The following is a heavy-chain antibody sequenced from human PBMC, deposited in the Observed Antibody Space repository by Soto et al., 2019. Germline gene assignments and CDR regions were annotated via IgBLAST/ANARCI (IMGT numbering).Heavy chain of an antibody. CDR2: ISSSSSYT. D-gene: IGHD6-19*01. CDR3: ARDRSSGWYANSFYFDY. V-gene: IGHV3-11*06. J-gene: IGHJ4*02. CDR1: GFTFSDYY. Sequence: GGSLRLSCAASGFTFSDYYMSWIRQAPGKGLEWVSYISSSSSYTNYADSVKGRFTISRDNAKNSLYLQMNSLRAEDTAVYYCARDRSSGWYANSFYFDYCGQGTLVTVSS.